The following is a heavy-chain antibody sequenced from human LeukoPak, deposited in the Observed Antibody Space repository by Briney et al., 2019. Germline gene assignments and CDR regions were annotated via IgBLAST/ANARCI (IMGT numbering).Heavy chain of an antibody. CDR3: AKDGIAARPHKLYYFDY. D-gene: IGHD6-6*01. Sequence: PGGSLRLSCAASGFTFSSYAMSWVRQAPGKGLEWVSAISGSGGSTYYADSVKGRFTISRDNSKNTLYLQMNSLRAEDTAVYYCAKDGIAARPHKLYYFDYWGQGTLVTVSS. V-gene: IGHV3-23*01. CDR1: GFTFSSYA. J-gene: IGHJ4*02. CDR2: ISGSGGST.